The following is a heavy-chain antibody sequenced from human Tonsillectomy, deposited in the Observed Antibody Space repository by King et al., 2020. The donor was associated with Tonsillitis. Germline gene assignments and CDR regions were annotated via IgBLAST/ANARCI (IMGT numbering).Heavy chain of an antibody. Sequence: VQLVQSGAEVKEPGASLKDSCKASGYSFTNYYMHWVRQAPGQRLEWMGLINPSGTGTGYAQNFQGRITMTRDMSTGTDYMERSSLRSDDTAVYYCAREGGSFRHFDLWGRGTLVTVSS. CDR2: INPSGTGT. CDR3: AREGGSFRHFDL. CDR1: GYSFTNYY. D-gene: IGHD2/OR15-2a*01. V-gene: IGHV1-46*01. J-gene: IGHJ2*01.